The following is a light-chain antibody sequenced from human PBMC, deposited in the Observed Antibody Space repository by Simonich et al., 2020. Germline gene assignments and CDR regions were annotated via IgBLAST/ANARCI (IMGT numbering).Light chain of an antibody. CDR2: AAS. CDR1: QSISSY. J-gene: IGKJ5*01. Sequence: DIQMPQSPSSLSASVGDRLTITCRASQSISSYLNWYQQKPGKAPKLLIYAASSLQSGVPSRFSGSGSGTDFTLTISSLQPEDFATDYCQQSYSTPITFGQGTRLEIK. CDR3: QQSYSTPIT. V-gene: IGKV1-39*01.